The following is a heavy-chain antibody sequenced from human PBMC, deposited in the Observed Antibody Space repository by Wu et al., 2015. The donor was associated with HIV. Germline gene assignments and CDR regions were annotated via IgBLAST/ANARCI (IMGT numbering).Heavy chain of an antibody. V-gene: IGHV1-69*12. CDR2: IIPIFGTT. Sequence: QVQLVQSGAELRKPGSSVKVSCKASGGTFATYATNWVRQAPGQGLEWMGWIIPIFGTTDFAQKFQGRVTITADESTSTAYMELSSLRSEDTAVYYCARDADNPRVEGLVWYFDLWGRGTLVTVSS. D-gene: IGHD1-1*01. CDR3: ARDADNPRVEGLVWYFDL. J-gene: IGHJ2*01. CDR1: GGTFATYA.